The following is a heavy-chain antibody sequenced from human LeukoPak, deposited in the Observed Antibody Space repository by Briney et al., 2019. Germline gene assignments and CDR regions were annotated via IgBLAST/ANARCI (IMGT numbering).Heavy chain of an antibody. V-gene: IGHV3-15*01. J-gene: IGHJ4*02. CDR2: IKSKRDGGAT. Sequence: GGSLRLSCAASGFTFSNAWMSWARQAPGKGLEWVGRIKSKRDGGATDYAAPVKGRFTISRDDSKNTVYLQMNSLKTEDTAVYYCKRGGASDDYWGQGTLVTVSS. CDR3: KRGGASDDY. CDR1: GFTFSNAW. D-gene: IGHD4-17*01.